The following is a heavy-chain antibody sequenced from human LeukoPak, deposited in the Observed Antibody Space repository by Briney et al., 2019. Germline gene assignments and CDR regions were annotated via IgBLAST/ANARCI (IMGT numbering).Heavy chain of an antibody. J-gene: IGHJ4*02. CDR2: IPYDGNNK. CDR3: ARGYSSSWYYFDY. CDR1: GFTFSSYA. D-gene: IGHD6-13*01. V-gene: IGHV3-30-3*01. Sequence: GGSLRLSCAASGFTFSSYAMHWVRQAPGKGLEWVSVIPYDGNNKYYAESVKGRFTISRDSSNNTLYLQMNSLRAEDTAVYYCARGYSSSWYYFDYWAREPWSPSPQ.